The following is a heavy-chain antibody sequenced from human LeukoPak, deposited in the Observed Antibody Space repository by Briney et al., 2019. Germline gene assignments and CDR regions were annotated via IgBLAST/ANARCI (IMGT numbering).Heavy chain of an antibody. Sequence: GGSLRLSCAASGFTFSSYVMHWVRQAPGKGLEWVAFIRYDGSNKYYADSVKGRFTISRDNSKNTLYLQMNSLRAEETAVYYCAKVKGDRSGYYYYYMDVWGKGTTVTISS. CDR2: IRYDGSNK. V-gene: IGHV3-30*02. J-gene: IGHJ6*03. CDR3: AKVKGDRSGYYYYYMDV. CDR1: GFTFSSYV. D-gene: IGHD2-21*02.